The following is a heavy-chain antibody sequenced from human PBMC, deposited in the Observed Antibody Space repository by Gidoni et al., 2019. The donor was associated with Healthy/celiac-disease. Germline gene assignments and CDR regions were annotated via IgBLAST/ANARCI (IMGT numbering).Heavy chain of an antibody. V-gene: IGHV3-23*01. D-gene: IGHD3-16*01. CDR1: GFTFSSSA. CDR3: AKFHYEPDAFDI. J-gene: IGHJ3*02. Sequence: VQMFESGGGLVQPGGSLRLPCAASGFTFSSSAMSWVRQAPGKGLEWVSAISGSGGSTDYADSVKGRFTISRDNSKNTLYLKMNSLRAEDTAVYYCAKFHYEPDAFDIWGQGTMVTVSS. CDR2: ISGSGGST.